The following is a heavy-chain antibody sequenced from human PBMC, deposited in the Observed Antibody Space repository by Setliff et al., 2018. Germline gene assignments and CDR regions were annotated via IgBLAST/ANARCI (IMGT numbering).Heavy chain of an antibody. CDR3: ARLPNYVWGSPVDY. V-gene: IGHV4-39*01. J-gene: IGHJ4*02. D-gene: IGHD3-16*01. CDR2: ILYSGRT. CDR1: GASITNINYY. Sequence: SETLSLTCTVSGASITNINYYWGLIRQPPGKGLEWIGSILYSGRTFYNTSLKSRVTISVDTSKNQFSLTLSSVTAADTAVYYCARLPNYVWGSPVDYWGQGTLVTVSS.